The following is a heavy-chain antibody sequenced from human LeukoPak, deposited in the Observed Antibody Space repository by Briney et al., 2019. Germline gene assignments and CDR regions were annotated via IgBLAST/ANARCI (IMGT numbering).Heavy chain of an antibody. CDR1: GFTFNRYA. J-gene: IGHJ4*02. V-gene: IGHV3-23*01. CDR3: AKDPIPHYYDTSGQFDY. CDR2: ISGSGGST. D-gene: IGHD3-22*01. Sequence: PGRSLRLSCAASGFTFNRYAMHWGRQAPGKGLEWVSGISGSGGSTTYYADSVKGRFTISRDNSKNTLFLQMNSPRAEDTAVYYCAKDPIPHYYDTSGQFDYWGQGTLVTVSS.